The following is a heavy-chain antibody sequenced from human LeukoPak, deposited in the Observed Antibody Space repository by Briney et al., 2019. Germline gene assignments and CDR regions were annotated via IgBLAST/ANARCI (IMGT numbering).Heavy chain of an antibody. CDR3: ASALYDSSGYGPEP. D-gene: IGHD3-22*01. CDR1: GFTFSSYS. CDR2: ISSSSSYI. J-gene: IGHJ5*02. Sequence: GGSVRLSCAASGFTFSSYSMNWVRQAPGQGLEWVSSISSSSSYIYYADSLKGRFTISRDNAKNSLYLQMNSLRAEDTAVYYCASALYDSSGYGPEPWGQGTLVTVSS. V-gene: IGHV3-21*01.